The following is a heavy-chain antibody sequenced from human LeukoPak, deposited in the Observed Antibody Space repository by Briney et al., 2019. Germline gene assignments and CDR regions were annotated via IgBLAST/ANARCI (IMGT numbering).Heavy chain of an antibody. V-gene: IGHV3-33*01. CDR3: ARDRTDSSGYNYFDY. J-gene: IGHJ4*02. CDR1: GFTFSSYG. D-gene: IGHD3-22*01. Sequence: GGSLRLSCAASGFTFSSYGMHWVRQAPGKGLEWVAVIWYDGSNKYYADSVKGRFTISRDNSKNTLYLQMNSLRAEDTAVYYCARDRTDSSGYNYFDYWGQGTLVTVSS. CDR2: IWYDGSNK.